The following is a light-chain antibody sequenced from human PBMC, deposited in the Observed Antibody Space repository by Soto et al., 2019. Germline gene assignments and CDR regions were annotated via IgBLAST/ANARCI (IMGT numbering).Light chain of an antibody. Sequence: EIALTQSPATLSLSPGERATLSCRASQSVRSYLAWYQQKPGQAPRLLIYDASNRATGIPARFSGSGSGTDFTLTISGLEPEDFAVYYCQQRYNWLWTF. CDR3: QQRYNWLWT. V-gene: IGKV3-11*01. CDR1: QSVRSY. J-gene: IGKJ1*01. CDR2: DAS.